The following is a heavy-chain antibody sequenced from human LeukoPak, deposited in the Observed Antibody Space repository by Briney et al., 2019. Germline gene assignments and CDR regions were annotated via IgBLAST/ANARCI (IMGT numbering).Heavy chain of an antibody. Sequence: GGSLRLSCAASGFTVSSNYMSWVRQAPGKGLEWVSVIYSGGSTYYADSVKGRFTISRDNSKNTLYLQMNSLRAEDTAVYYCASQTSVKYYFDYWGQGTLVTVSS. CDR2: IYSGGST. CDR3: ASQTSVKYYFDY. CDR1: GFTVSSNY. D-gene: IGHD4-17*01. J-gene: IGHJ4*02. V-gene: IGHV3-53*01.